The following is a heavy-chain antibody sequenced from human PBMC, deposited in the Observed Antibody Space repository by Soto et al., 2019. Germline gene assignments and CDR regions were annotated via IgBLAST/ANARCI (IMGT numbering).Heavy chain of an antibody. CDR1: GGSFSGYY. J-gene: IGHJ4*02. V-gene: IGHV4-34*01. CDR2: INHSGST. Sequence: SETLSLTCAVYGGSFSGYYWSWIRQPPGKGLEWIGEINHSGSTNYNPSLKSRVTISVDTSKNQFSLKLSSVTAADTAVYYCARTLRYSNYFDYWRQGTLVTVSS. CDR3: ARTLRYSNYFDY. D-gene: IGHD4-4*01.